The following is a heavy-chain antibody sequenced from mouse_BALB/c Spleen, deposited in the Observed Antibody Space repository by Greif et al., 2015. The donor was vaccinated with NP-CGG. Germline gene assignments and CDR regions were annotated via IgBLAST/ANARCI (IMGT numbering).Heavy chain of an antibody. V-gene: IGHV5-12-1*01. J-gene: IGHJ4*01. CDR3: ARHRGGNGYYAMVY. Sequence: EVKVVESGGGLVKPGGSLKLSCAASGFAFSSYDMSWVRQTPEKRLEWVAYISRGGGSTYYTDTVKGRFTSSRDKAKNTLYLQMSSLKSAVTAMYYSARHRGGNGYYAMVYWGQGTSVTLSS. CDR2: ISRGGGST. D-gene: IGHD2-1*01. CDR1: GFAFSSYD.